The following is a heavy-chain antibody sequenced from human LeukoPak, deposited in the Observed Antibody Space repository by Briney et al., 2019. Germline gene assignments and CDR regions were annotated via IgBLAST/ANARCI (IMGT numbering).Heavy chain of an antibody. J-gene: IGHJ1*01. CDR3: YGANAEH. CDR1: GFXFSGCA. Sequence: GGSLRLSCAASGFXFSGCAMSWVRQAPGKGRVWVSGTNTDGSSTMYADSVKPRFTIARDNAKNTLFLQMNSLRAEDTAVYYCYGANAEHWGQGTLVTVSS. V-gene: IGHV3-74*03. CDR2: TNTDGSST. D-gene: IGHD4-23*01.